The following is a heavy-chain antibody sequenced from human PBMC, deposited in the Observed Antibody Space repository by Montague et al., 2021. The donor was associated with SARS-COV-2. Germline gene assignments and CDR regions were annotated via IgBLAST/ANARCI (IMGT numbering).Heavy chain of an antibody. D-gene: IGHD3-22*01. V-gene: IGHV4-34*01. J-gene: IGHJ4*02. Sequence: SETLSLTCGVYGGSFADDHWSWICQPPGKGLEWIGDIKQSGNTNYNPSPKSSIPITVDTSRNQFSLNLTSATAAATAVYFCSRGHLSVSMIVVVFTSASYYFDYWGQGALVTVSS. CDR2: IKQSGNT. CDR3: SRGHLSVSMIVVVFTSASYYFDY. CDR1: GGSFADDH.